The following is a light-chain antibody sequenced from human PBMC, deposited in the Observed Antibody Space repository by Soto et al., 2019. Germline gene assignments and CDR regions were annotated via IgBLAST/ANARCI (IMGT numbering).Light chain of an antibody. CDR3: SSYAGSNTLL. CDR1: SSNVGGYTL. V-gene: IGLV2-23*01. Sequence: QSALTQPASVSGSPGQSITISCTGTSSNVGGYTLVSWFQQHPGKAPKLMIYEGSKRPSGVSYRFSGSKSGNTASLTISALQPEDEADYYCSSYAGSNTLLFGGGTKLTVL. CDR2: EGS. J-gene: IGLJ2*01.